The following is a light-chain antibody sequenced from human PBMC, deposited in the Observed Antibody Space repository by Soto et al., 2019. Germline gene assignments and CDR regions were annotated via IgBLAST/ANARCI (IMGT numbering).Light chain of an antibody. CDR3: SLSGGGTVV. CDR2: DAT. Sequence: QAVVTQEPSMTVSPGGTVTLTCGSSTGGVTSGHWPYWFQQKAGQAPRTLIYDATNKHSWTPARFSGSLLGGKAALTLSGAQPEEEAGYYCSLSGGGTVVFGGGTKLTVL. V-gene: IGLV7-46*01. CDR1: TGGVTSGHW. J-gene: IGLJ3*02.